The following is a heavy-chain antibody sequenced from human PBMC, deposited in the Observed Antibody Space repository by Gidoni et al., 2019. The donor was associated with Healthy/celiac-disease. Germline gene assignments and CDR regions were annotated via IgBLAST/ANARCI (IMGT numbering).Heavy chain of an antibody. CDR1: GFTFSSYD. CDR2: IGTAGDT. D-gene: IGHD4-17*01. CDR3: ARGPPYGDYRYWYFDL. J-gene: IGHJ2*01. V-gene: IGHV3-13*01. Sequence: EVQLVESGGGLVQPAGSLRLSCAASGFTFSSYDMHWVRQATGKGLEWVSAIGTAGDTYYPGSVKGRFTISRENAKNSLYLQMNSLRAGDTAVYYCARGPPYGDYRYWYFDLWGRGTLVTVSS.